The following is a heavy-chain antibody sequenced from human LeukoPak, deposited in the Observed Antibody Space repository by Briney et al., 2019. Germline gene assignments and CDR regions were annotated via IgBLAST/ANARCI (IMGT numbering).Heavy chain of an antibody. J-gene: IGHJ4*02. CDR1: GGSFSGYY. CDR3: ARDRYYYDSSARYFDY. D-gene: IGHD3-22*01. V-gene: IGHV4-34*01. CDR2: INHSGST. Sequence: MASETLSLTCAVYGGSFSGYYWSWIRQPPGKGLEWIGEINHSGSTNYSPSLKSRVTMSVDTSKNQFSLKLSSVTAADTAVYYCARDRYYYDSSARYFDYXXQGXLVT.